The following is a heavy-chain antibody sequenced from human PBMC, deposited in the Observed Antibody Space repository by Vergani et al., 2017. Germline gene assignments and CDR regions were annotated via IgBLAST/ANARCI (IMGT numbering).Heavy chain of an antibody. CDR1: GFTFSSYA. D-gene: IGHD1-26*01. V-gene: IGHV3-30-3*01. CDR2: ISYDGSNK. J-gene: IGHJ5*02. Sequence: QVQLVESGGGVVQPGRSLRLSCAASGFTFSSYAMHWVRQAPGKGLEWVAVISYDGSNKYYADSVKGRFTISRDNSKNTLYLQMNSLRAEDTAVYYCAKERWAYTQRGWFDPWGQGTLVTVSS. CDR3: AKERWAYTQRGWFDP.